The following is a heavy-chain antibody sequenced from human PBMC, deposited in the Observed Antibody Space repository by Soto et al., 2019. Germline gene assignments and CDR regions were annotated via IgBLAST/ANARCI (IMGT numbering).Heavy chain of an antibody. CDR2: IDETGST. CDR3: ARDRRAMGFDY. D-gene: IGHD5-18*01. CDR1: GGSISSVGYS. V-gene: IGHV4-30-2*01. Sequence: SESLSLTCAVSGGSISSVGYSWSWIRQPPGKRQEWIPYIDETGSTNYNPSRKGRVTISVDRSKNQFSLKLSSVTAADTAVYYCARDRRAMGFDYWGQGTLVTVSS. J-gene: IGHJ4*01.